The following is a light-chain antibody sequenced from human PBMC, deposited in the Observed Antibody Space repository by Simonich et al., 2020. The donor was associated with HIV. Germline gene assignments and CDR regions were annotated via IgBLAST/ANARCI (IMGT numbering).Light chain of an antibody. CDR2: DVS. CDR3: CSYAGSHTFV. Sequence: QSALTQPASVSGSPGQSITISCTGTSSDVGGYNYVAWYQQHPGKAPKLMIYDVSKRPSGVPDRFSGSKSGNTASLTISGLQAEDEADYYCCSYAGSHTFVFGGGTKLTVL. V-gene: IGLV2-11*01. CDR1: SSDVGGYNY. J-gene: IGLJ2*01.